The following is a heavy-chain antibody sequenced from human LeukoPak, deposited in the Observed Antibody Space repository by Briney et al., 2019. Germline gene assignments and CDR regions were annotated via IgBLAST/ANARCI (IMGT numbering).Heavy chain of an antibody. CDR3: AKRYYYDSSQIPN. J-gene: IGHJ4*02. D-gene: IGHD3-22*01. CDR2: ISGSGGST. V-gene: IGHV3-23*01. Sequence: GGSLRLSCAASGFTFSSYAMSWVRQAPGKGLECVSAISGSGGSTYYADSVKGRFTISRDNSKNTLYLQMNSLRAEDTAVYYCAKRYYYDSSQIPNWGQGTLVTVSS. CDR1: GFTFSSYA.